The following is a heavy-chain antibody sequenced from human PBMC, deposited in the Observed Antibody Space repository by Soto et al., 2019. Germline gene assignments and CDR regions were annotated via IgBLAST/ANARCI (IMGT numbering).Heavy chain of an antibody. D-gene: IGHD3-9*01. Sequence: GGSLRLSCAASGFTFSSYWMHWVRQAPGKGLVWVSRINSDGSSASYADSVKGRFTISRDNAKNTLYLQMNSLRAEDTAVYHCAREDLLYAGYFPFDYWGQGTLVTVDS. CDR1: GFTFSSYW. J-gene: IGHJ4*02. CDR2: INSDGSSA. V-gene: IGHV3-74*01. CDR3: AREDLLYAGYFPFDY.